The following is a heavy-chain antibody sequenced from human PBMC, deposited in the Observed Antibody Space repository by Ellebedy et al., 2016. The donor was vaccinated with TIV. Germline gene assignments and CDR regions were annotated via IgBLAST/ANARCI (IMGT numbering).Heavy chain of an antibody. V-gene: IGHV3-23*01. CDR2: ISGTSLTK. D-gene: IGHD2-21*01. J-gene: IGHJ6*02. CDR3: GKPIGQMTPFQHALDV. Sequence: GGSLRLXXAASGFTFPSHAMSWVRQAPGIGLEWVAAISGTSLTKYYANSVKGRFTISRGNSKNTLFLEMNSLRPDDTAVYYCGKPIGQMTPFQHALDVWGQGTTVTVSS. CDR1: GFTFPSHA.